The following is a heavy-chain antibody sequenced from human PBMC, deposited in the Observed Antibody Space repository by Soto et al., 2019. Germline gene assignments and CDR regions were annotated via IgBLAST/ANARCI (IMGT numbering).Heavy chain of an antibody. CDR2: ISGSGGST. D-gene: IGHD2-15*01. CDR3: AKVPRYCSGGTCYGGYFDY. V-gene: IGHV3-23*01. Sequence: GGSLRLSCAASGFTFSSYAMSWVRQAPGKGLEWVSAISGSGGSTYYADSVKGRFTISRDNSKNTLYLQMNSLRAEDTALYYCAKVPRYCSGGTCYGGYFDYWGQGTLVTVSS. CDR1: GFTFSSYA. J-gene: IGHJ4*02.